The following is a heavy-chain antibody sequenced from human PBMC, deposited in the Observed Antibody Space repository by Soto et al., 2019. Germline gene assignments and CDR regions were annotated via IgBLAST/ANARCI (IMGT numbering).Heavy chain of an antibody. D-gene: IGHD3-3*01. J-gene: IGHJ6*03. Sequence: ASVKVSCKASGYTFTSYDINWVRQATGQGLEWMGWMNPNSGNTGYAQKFQGRVTMTRNTSISTAYIELSSLRSEDTAVYYCARVITIFGVVPHYYYYMDVWGKGTTVTVSS. CDR3: ARVITIFGVVPHYYYYMDV. CDR1: GYTFTSYD. CDR2: MNPNSGNT. V-gene: IGHV1-8*01.